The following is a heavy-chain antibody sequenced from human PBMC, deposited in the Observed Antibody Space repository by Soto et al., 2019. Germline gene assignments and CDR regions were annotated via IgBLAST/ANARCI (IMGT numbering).Heavy chain of an antibody. CDR1: GFTFSSYA. CDR3: ARGSTYSDYALEY. D-gene: IGHD4-17*01. CDR2: VSGTGGSP. V-gene: IGHV3-23*01. Sequence: EVQLLESGGGLVRPGGSLRLSCAASGFTFSSYAMTWVRQAPGKGLEWVSGVSGTGGSPYYAESVKGRFTISRAKSTNTLYLHMTSLSAEDTAVYYCARGSTYSDYALEYWGQGTLVTVSS. J-gene: IGHJ4*02.